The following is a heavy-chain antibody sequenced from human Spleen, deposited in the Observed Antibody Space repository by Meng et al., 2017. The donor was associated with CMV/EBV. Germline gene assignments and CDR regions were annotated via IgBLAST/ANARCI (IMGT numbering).Heavy chain of an antibody. CDR1: GFTFSSYS. CDR3: AIFRGDYYGSGSNYNDYYYYGLDV. V-gene: IGHV3-21*01. CDR2: ISSSSSYI. D-gene: IGHD3-10*01. Sequence: GGSLRLSCAASGFTFSSYSMNWVRQAPGKGLEWVSSISSSSSYIYYADSLKGRFTISRDNAKNSLYLQMNSLRAEDTAVYYCAIFRGDYYGSGSNYNDYYYYGLDVWGQGTTVTVSS. J-gene: IGHJ6*02.